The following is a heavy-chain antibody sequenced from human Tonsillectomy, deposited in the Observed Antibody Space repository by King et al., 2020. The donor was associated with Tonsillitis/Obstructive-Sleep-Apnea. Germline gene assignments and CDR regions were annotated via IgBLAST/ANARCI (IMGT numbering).Heavy chain of an antibody. CDR1: GYTFTGYY. CDR2: INPNSGGT. D-gene: IGHD3-22*01. J-gene: IGHJ5*02. V-gene: IGHV1-2*02. Sequence: VQLVESGAEVKKPGASVKVSCKASGYTFTGYYLHWVRQAPGQGLEWMGWINPNSGGTNYAQKFQGRVTMTRDTSISTAYMELSRLRSDDTAVYYCARDPPPHYDSSGYYYEWFDPWGQGTLVTVSS. CDR3: ARDPPPHYDSSGYYYEWFDP.